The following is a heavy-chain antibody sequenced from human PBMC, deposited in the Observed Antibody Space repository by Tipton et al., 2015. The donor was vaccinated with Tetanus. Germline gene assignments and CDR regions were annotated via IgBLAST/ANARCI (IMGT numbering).Heavy chain of an antibody. V-gene: IGHV6-1*01. D-gene: IGHD3-16*01. CDR2: TYYRSKGYY. Sequence: GLVKPSQTLSLTCIITGDSVSNNRATWNWIRQSPSRGPEWLGRTYYRSKGYYEYALSVRSRIRIDPDTSKNQVSMQLNSLTPEDSAVYYCGSEMQQWIPEGGFDPWGPVPPVAVSS. CDR1: GDSVSNNRAT. J-gene: IGHJ5*02. CDR3: GSEMQQWIPEGGFDP.